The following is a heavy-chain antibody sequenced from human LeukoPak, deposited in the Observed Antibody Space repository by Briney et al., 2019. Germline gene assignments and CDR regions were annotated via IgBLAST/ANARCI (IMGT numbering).Heavy chain of an antibody. J-gene: IGHJ5*02. CDR3: ARDLAAAAPGWFDP. CDR1: GYTFTSFG. V-gene: IGHV1-18*01. Sequence: ASVKVSCKASGYTFTSFGINWVRQAPGQGLEWMGWISAYNGNINYAQMLQGRVTMTTDTSTSTAYMDLRSLRSDDTAVYYCARDLAAAAPGWFDPWGQGTLVTVSS. CDR2: ISAYNGNI. D-gene: IGHD6-13*01.